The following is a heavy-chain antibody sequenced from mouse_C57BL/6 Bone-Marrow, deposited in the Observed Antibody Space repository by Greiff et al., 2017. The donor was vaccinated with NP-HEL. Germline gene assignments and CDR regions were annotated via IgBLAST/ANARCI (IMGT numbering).Heavy chain of an antibody. CDR1: GYTFTSYW. D-gene: IGHD2-2*01. CDR3: ARGGGYPWYFDV. J-gene: IGHJ1*03. Sequence: QVQLQQSGAELVKPGASVKMSCKASGYTFTSYWITWVKQRPGQGLEWIGDIYPGSGSTNYNEKFKSKATLTVDTSSSTAYMQLSSLTSEDSAVYYCARGGGYPWYFDVWGTGTTVTVSS. V-gene: IGHV1-55*01. CDR2: IYPGSGST.